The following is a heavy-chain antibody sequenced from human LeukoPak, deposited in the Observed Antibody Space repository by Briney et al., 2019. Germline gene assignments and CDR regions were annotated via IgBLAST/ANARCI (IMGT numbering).Heavy chain of an antibody. V-gene: IGHV4-59*01. CDR3: ARDPRITLVRGNWFDP. Sequence: PSETLSLTCSVSGGSISSYYWSWIRQPPGKGLEWIGYSHYSGSTKYNPPLKSRVTISVDTSKNQISLKLSSVTAADTAVYYCARDPRITLVRGNWFDPWGQGTLVTVSS. D-gene: IGHD3-10*01. J-gene: IGHJ5*02. CDR2: SHYSGST. CDR1: GGSISSYY.